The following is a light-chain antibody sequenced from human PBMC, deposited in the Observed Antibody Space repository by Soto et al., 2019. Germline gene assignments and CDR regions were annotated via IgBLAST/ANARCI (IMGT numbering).Light chain of an antibody. V-gene: IGKV3-20*01. Sequence: EIVLTQSPGTLSLSPRERATLSCRASQSVSSSYLAWYQQKPGQSPSLLIYGSSSSATGIPDRFSGSGSGTNFTITISRLEPEDFAVYYGQQYGSSPSTFGQGTKLEIK. J-gene: IGKJ2*01. CDR3: QQYGSSPST. CDR2: GSS. CDR1: QSVSSSY.